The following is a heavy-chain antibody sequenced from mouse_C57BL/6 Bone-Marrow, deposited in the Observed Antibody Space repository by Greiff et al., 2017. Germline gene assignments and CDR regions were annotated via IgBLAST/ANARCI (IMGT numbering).Heavy chain of an antibody. Sequence: VQLQQSGPELVKPGASVKISCKASGYTFTDYYMNWVKQSHGKSLEWIGDINPNNGGTSYNQKFKGKATLTVDKSSSTAYMELRSLTSEDSAVYYCARYPYDGYYETWFAYWGQGTLVTVSA. CDR3: ARYPYDGYYETWFAY. J-gene: IGHJ3*01. V-gene: IGHV1-26*01. CDR1: GYTFTDYY. D-gene: IGHD2-3*01. CDR2: INPNNGGT.